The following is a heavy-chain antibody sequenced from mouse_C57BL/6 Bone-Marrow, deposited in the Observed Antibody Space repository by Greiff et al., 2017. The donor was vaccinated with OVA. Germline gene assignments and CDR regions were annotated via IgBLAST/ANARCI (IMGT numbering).Heavy chain of an antibody. CDR1: GYTFTDYY. D-gene: IGHD1-1*01. CDR2: IFPGSGST. V-gene: IGHV1-75*01. CDR3: SLYYGSSYDWYFDV. Sequence: QVQLQQSGPELVKPGASVKISCKASGYTFTDYYINWVKQRPGQGLEWIGWIFPGSGSTYYNEKFKGKATLTVDKSSSTAYMLLSSLTSEDSAVYFCSLYYGSSYDWYFDVWGTGTTVTVSS. J-gene: IGHJ1*03.